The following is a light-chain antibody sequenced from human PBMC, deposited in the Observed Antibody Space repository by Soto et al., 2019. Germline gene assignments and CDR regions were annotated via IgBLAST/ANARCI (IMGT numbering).Light chain of an antibody. Sequence: EIVMTQSPGTLSVSPGERATLSCRASQSVSSKLAWYQQKPGQAPRLLIHGASTRATGVPARFSGSGSGTQFTLTISGLQSDDLAVYFCQQYSNWPPFTFGPGTKVDIK. CDR1: QSVSSK. CDR2: GAS. V-gene: IGKV3-15*01. J-gene: IGKJ3*01. CDR3: QQYSNWPPFT.